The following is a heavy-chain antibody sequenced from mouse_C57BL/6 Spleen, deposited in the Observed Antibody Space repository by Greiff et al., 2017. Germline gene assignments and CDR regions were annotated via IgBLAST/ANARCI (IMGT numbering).Heavy chain of an antibody. CDR2: IYPGGGYT. Sequence: QVQLKQSGAELVRPGTSVKMSCKASGYTFTNYWIGWAKQRPGHGLEWIGDIYPGGGYTNYNEKFKGKATLTADKSSSTAYMQFSSLTSEDSAIYYCARGNYYDYDGWFAYWGQGTLVTVSA. CDR3: ARGNYYDYDGWFAY. J-gene: IGHJ3*01. D-gene: IGHD2-4*01. CDR1: GYTFTNYW. V-gene: IGHV1-63*01.